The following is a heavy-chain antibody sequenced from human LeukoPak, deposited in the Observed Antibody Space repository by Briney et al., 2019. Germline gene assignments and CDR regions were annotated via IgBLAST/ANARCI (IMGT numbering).Heavy chain of an antibody. V-gene: IGHV3-53*01. CDR1: GFTFSSYS. CDR2: LYSGGDT. J-gene: IGHJ2*01. CDR3: ARDTSGYCSTSRCYGSWYFDL. D-gene: IGHD2-2*01. Sequence: GGSLRLSCAASGFTFSSYSMNWVRQAPGKGLEWVSVLYSGGDTYYADSVKGRFTVSRDNSKNTLYLQMNSLGAEDTAVYYCARDTSGYCSTSRCYGSWYFDLWGRGTLVTASS.